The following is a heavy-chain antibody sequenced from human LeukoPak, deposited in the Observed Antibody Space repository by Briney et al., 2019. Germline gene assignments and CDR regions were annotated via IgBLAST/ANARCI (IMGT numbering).Heavy chain of an antibody. D-gene: IGHD3-22*01. CDR3: ARTYFYDGSGYYGYTY. CDR1: GYTFTGYY. J-gene: IGHJ4*02. CDR2: INPNSGGT. V-gene: IGHV1-2*02. Sequence: ASVKVSCKASGYTFTGYYIHWVRQASGQGLEWMGWINPNSGGTNYAQKLQGRVTMTRDTSISTAYMELSRLRSDDTAVYYCARTYFYDGSGYYGYTYWGQGSLVTVSS.